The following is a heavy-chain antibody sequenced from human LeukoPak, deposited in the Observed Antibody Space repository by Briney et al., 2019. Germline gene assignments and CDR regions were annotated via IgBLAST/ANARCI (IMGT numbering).Heavy chain of an antibody. D-gene: IGHD4/OR15-4a*01. J-gene: IGHJ4*02. CDR1: GYSISSGSY. CDR3: ARQNYGAAPLRY. Sequence: SETLSLTCTVSGYSISSGSYWAWIRQSPGKGLEWIGEINHSGRTNYNPSLKSRVTISVDTSKNQFSLKLSSVTAADTAVYYCARQNYGAAPLRYWGQGTLVTVSS. CDR2: INHSGRT. V-gene: IGHV4-38-2*02.